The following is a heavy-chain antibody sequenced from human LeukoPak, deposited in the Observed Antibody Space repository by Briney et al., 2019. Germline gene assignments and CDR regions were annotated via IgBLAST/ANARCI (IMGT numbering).Heavy chain of an antibody. CDR3: ARSGPNYIPGHYYYYYYMDV. CDR2: INTNTGNP. Sequence: GASVKVSCKASGYTFTSYAMNWVRQAPGQGLEWMGWINTNTGNPTYAQGFTGRFVFSLDTSVSTAYLQISSLKAEDTAVYYCARSGPNYIPGHYYYYYYMDVWGKGTTVTVSS. V-gene: IGHV7-4-1*02. CDR1: GYTFTSYA. D-gene: IGHD1-7*01. J-gene: IGHJ6*03.